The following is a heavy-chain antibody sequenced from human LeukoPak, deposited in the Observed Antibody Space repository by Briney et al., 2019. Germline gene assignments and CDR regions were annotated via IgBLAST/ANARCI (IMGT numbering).Heavy chain of an antibody. V-gene: IGHV4-30-2*01. D-gene: IGHD4-17*01. CDR3: ARVGMTTVIYFDY. J-gene: IGHJ4*02. CDR1: GGSISSGGYY. Sequence: PSQTLSLTCTVSGGSISSGGYYWSWIRQPPGKGLEWIGEINHSGSTNYNPSLKSRVTISVDTSKNQFSLKLSSVTAADTAVYYCARVGMTTVIYFDYWGQGTLVTVSS. CDR2: INHSGST.